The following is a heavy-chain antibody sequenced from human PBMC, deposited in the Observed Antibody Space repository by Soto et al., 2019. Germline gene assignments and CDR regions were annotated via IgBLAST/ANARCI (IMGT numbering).Heavy chain of an antibody. CDR2: IYYSGST. CDR3: VRVFEWSLPTYYYYYYMDV. V-gene: IGHV4-59*01. D-gene: IGHD3-3*01. J-gene: IGHJ6*03. Sequence: PSETLSLTCTVSGGSISSYYWSWIRQPPGKGLEWIGYIYYSGSTNYNPSLKSRVTISVDTSKNQFSLKLSSVTAADTAVFYCVRVFEWSLPTYYYYYYMDVWGKGTTVTVSS. CDR1: GGSISSYY.